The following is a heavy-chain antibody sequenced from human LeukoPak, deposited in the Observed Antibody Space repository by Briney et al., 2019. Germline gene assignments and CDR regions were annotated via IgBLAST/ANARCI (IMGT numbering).Heavy chain of an antibody. CDR2: ISYDGSNK. Sequence: GGSLRLSCEASGFTFSNYAMHWVRQAPGKGLEWVAVISYDGSNKYYADSVKGRFTISRDNSKNTLYLQMNSLRAEDTAVYYCAREAGTSFDYWGQGTLVTVSS. J-gene: IGHJ4*02. CDR3: AREAGTSFDY. D-gene: IGHD1-1*01. CDR1: GFTFSNYA. V-gene: IGHV3-30*01.